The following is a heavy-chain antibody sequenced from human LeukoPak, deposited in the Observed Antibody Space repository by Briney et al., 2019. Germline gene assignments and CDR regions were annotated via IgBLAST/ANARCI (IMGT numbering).Heavy chain of an antibody. D-gene: IGHD3-10*01. CDR3: ARQVKVTMVRDRPPYYYYYYMDV. CDR2: INHSGSA. V-gene: IGHV4-34*01. CDR1: GGSFSGCY. J-gene: IGHJ6*03. Sequence: SETLSLTCAVYGGSFSGCYWSWIRQPPGKGLEWIGEINHSGSANYNPSLKSRVTISVDTSKNQFSLKLSSVTAADTAVYYCARQVKVTMVRDRPPYYYYYYMDVWGKGTTVTISS.